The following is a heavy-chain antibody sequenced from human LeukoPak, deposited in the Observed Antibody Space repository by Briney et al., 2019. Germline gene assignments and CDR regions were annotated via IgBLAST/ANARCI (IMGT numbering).Heavy chain of an antibody. V-gene: IGHV1-69*06. D-gene: IGHD6-19*01. CDR2: IIPIFGTA. J-gene: IGHJ3*02. Sequence: ASVKVSCKASGGTFSSYAISWVRQAPGQGLEWMGGIIPIFGTANYAQKFQGRVTITADKSTSTAYMELSSLRSEDTAVYYCARLPGGAYSSGWYEGGFDIWGQGTMVTVSS. CDR1: GGTFSSYA. CDR3: ARLPGGAYSSGWYEGGFDI.